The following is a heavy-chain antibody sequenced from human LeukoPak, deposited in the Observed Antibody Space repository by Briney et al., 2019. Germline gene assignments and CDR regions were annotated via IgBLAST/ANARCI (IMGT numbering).Heavy chain of an antibody. J-gene: IGHJ2*01. D-gene: IGHD3-9*01. CDR3: GRRTSYDTLTGYTYWYFDL. CDR1: GGSISSYY. V-gene: IGHV4-59*01. Sequence: PSETLSLTCTVSGGSISSYYWSWIRQPPGRGLEWIGYTSYSGGTDYNPSLRSRVTLSVDTSKNPVSLKLSSLTAAETAVYYCGRRTSYDTLTGYTYWYFDLWGRGTLVTVSS. CDR2: TSYSGGT.